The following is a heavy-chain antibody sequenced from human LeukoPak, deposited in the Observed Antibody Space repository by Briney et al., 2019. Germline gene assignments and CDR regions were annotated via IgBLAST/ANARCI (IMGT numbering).Heavy chain of an antibody. Sequence: PGGSLRLSCAASGFTVSSNYMSWVRQAPGKGLEWVSVIYSGGRTYYADSVKGRFTISRDNSKNTLYLQMNSLRVEETAVYYRARESNSGYYLSYWGQGTLVTVSS. CDR3: ARESNSGYYLSY. V-gene: IGHV3-66*01. CDR1: GFTVSSNY. CDR2: IYSGGRT. J-gene: IGHJ4*02. D-gene: IGHD3-22*01.